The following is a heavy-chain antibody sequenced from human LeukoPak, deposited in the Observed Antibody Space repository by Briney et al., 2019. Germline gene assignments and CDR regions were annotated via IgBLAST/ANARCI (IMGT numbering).Heavy chain of an antibody. CDR3: AREGSGYYYMDV. J-gene: IGHJ6*03. CDR1: GGSISSYY. D-gene: IGHD3-10*01. V-gene: IGHV4-34*01. CDR2: INHSGST. Sequence: SETLSLTCTVSGGSISSYYWSWIRQPPGKGLEWIGEINHSGSTNYNPSLKSRVTISVDTSKNQFSLKLSSVTAADTAVYYCAREGSGYYYMDVWGKGTTVTVSS.